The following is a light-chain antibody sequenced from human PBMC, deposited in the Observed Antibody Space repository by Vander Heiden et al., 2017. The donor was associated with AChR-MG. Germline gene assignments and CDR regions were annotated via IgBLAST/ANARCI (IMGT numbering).Light chain of an antibody. Sequence: QSAPTQPASVSGSPGQSVTISCPGATSAIADYSYVSWYQPHPGNAPTLILYEVTKGTSRVSERFSGSKSGNTASLTIAGVQSEDEAIYDCTSYTSGKSPSVVFGRGTKLTVV. CDR3: TSYTSGKSPSVV. CDR1: TSAIADYSY. J-gene: IGLJ2*01. V-gene: IGLV2-14*01. CDR2: EVT.